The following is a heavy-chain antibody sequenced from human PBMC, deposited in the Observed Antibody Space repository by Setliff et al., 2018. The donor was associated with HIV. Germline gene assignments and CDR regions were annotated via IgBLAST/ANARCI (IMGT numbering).Heavy chain of an antibody. CDR1: GYTFTGYY. D-gene: IGHD2-15*01. V-gene: IGHV1-2*02. J-gene: IGHJ5*02. Sequence: ASVKVSCKASGYTFTGYYMHWVRQAPGQGLEWMGWINPNSGGTNYAQKFQGRVTMTRDTSISTAYMGLSRLRSDDTAVYYCATGPNCSGGSCYSNWFDPWGQGTLVTVSS. CDR3: ATGPNCSGGSCYSNWFDP. CDR2: INPNSGGT.